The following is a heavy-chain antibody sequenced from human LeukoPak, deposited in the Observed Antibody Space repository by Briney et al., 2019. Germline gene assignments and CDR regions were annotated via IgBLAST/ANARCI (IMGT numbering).Heavy chain of an antibody. CDR3: ARDRMGDY. CDR1: GFTFSSYS. Sequence: GGSLRLSCAASGFTFSSYSMNWVRQAPGKGLEWVSSISSSRSYIYYADSVKGRFTISRENAKNTLYLQRNSLRAEDTAVYYCARDRMGDYWGQGTLVTVSS. J-gene: IGHJ4*02. CDR2: ISSSRSYI. D-gene: IGHD2-8*01. V-gene: IGHV3-21*01.